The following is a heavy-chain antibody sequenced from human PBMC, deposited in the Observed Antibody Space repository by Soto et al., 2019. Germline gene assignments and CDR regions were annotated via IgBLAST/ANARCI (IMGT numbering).Heavy chain of an antibody. CDR1: GFTFSSYA. D-gene: IGHD6-19*01. CDR3: AKDRGAGSRFSGIAVAGIPS. Sequence: EVQLLESGGGLVQPGGSLRLSCAASGFTFSSYAMSWVRQTPGKVLEWVSGISGGGGNTYYADSVTGRFTISRDNSRNTLYLQMNSLRAADTAIYYCAKDRGAGSRFSGIAVAGIPSWGQGTLVTVSS. V-gene: IGHV3-23*01. CDR2: ISGGGGNT. J-gene: IGHJ5*02.